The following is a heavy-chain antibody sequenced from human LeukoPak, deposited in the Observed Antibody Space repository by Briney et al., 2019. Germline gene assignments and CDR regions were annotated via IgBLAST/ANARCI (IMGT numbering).Heavy chain of an antibody. D-gene: IGHD6-13*01. V-gene: IGHV4-31*03. CDR3: ARSQYSSSLHGMDV. J-gene: IGHJ6*02. CDR1: GGSISSGSYY. CDR2: IYYSGST. Sequence: PSQTLSLTCTVSGGSISSGSYYWSWIRQHPGKGLEWIGYIYYSGSTYYNPSLKSRVTISVDTSKNQFSLKLSSVTAADTAVYYCARSQYSSSLHGMDVWGQGTTVTVSS.